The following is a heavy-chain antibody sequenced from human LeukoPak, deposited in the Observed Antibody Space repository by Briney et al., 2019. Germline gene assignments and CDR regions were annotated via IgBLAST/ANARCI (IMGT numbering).Heavy chain of an antibody. CDR2: INPNSGGT. CDR1: GYTFTGYF. Sequence: ASVKVSCKPSGYTFTGYFIHWVRQAPGQGLEWMGWINPNSGGTNYAQKFQGRVTMTRDTSISTAYLEVSRLTFDDTAVYYCARSATIDYWGQGSLVTVSS. V-gene: IGHV1-2*02. CDR3: ARSATIDY. J-gene: IGHJ4*02.